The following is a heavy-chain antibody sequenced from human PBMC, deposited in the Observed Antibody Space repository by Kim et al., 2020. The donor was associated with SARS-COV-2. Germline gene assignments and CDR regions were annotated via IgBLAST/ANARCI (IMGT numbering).Heavy chain of an antibody. Sequence: GGSLRLSCAASGFTFSNAWMSWVRQAPGKGLEWVGRIKSKTDGGTTDYAAPVKGRFTISRDDSKNTLYLQMNSLKTEDTAVYYCTTDWANRYFDWLLSARDYYYYGMDVWGQGTTVTVSS. CDR1: GFTFSNAW. J-gene: IGHJ6*02. D-gene: IGHD3-9*01. V-gene: IGHV3-15*01. CDR3: TTDWANRYFDWLLSARDYYYYGMDV. CDR2: IKSKTDGGTT.